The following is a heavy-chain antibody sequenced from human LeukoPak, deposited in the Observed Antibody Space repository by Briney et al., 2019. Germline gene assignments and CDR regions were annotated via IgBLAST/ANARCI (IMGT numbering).Heavy chain of an antibody. Sequence: GGSLRLSCAASGFTFDDYGMSWVRQAPGKGLEWVSGINWNGGSTGYEDSVKGRFTISRDNAKNSLYLQMHSLRAEDTALYYCARYVRKLYGVGGDYYFYMDVWGKGTTVTVSS. D-gene: IGHD3-16*01. CDR1: GFTFDDYG. CDR3: ARYVRKLYGVGGDYYFYMDV. V-gene: IGHV3-20*04. J-gene: IGHJ6*03. CDR2: INWNGGST.